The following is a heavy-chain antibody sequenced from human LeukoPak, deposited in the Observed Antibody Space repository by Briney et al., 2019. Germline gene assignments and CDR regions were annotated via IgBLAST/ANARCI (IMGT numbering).Heavy chain of an antibody. Sequence: ASVKVSCKSSGYTFTTYGITWVRQAPGQGLEWMGWISTDNGDTNYAQKLQGRVTMTTDTSTSTAYMELSSLRSEDTAVYYCARSPVRITIFGVVDPEGYYFDYWGQGTLVTVSS. J-gene: IGHJ4*02. CDR3: ARSPVRITIFGVVDPEGYYFDY. V-gene: IGHV1-18*01. CDR2: ISTDNGDT. CDR1: GYTFTTYG. D-gene: IGHD3-3*01.